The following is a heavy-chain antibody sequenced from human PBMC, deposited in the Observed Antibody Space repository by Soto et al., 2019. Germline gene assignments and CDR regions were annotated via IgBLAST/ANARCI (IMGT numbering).Heavy chain of an antibody. CDR1: GGTFGNYG. D-gene: IGHD3-16*01. V-gene: IGHV1-69*09. CDR2: ILPRLGLT. J-gene: IGHJ4*02. CDR3: ARDRYSDDVWLFYESAD. Sequence: QVQLVQSGAEVKKPGSSVKVSCKASGGTFGNYGISWVRQAPGQGLEWMGGILPRLGLTKSAQGFQGRVTFIADKSTNTAYMELSSLRPEDAAVFYCARDRYSDDVWLFYESADWGQGTLVTVSS.